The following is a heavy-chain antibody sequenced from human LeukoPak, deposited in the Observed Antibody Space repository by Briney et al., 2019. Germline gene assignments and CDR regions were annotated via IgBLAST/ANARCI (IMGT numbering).Heavy chain of an antibody. V-gene: IGHV4-38-2*01. CDR1: GYSIRNGYS. J-gene: IGHJ3*02. Sequence: PSETLSLTCGVSGYSIRNGYSWDWIRQPPGKGLEWIGSINHGGSTTYNPSLRSRVTISLVTSKNAFSLSLRSVTAADTAVHYRGRFHYLSETHGMDAFDIWGHGTMVTVSS. CDR2: INHGGST. CDR3: GRFHYLSETHGMDAFDI. D-gene: IGHD3-16*01.